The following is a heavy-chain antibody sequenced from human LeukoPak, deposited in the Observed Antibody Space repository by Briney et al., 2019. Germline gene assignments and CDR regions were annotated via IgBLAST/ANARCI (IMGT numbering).Heavy chain of an antibody. Sequence: VASVKVSCKASGYTFTGYYMHWVRQAPGQGLEWMRWINPNSGGTNYAQKFQGRVTMTRDTSISTAYMELSRLRSDDTAVYYCARNYYGSGSYDLGFDYWGQGTLVTVSS. CDR1: GYTFTGYY. J-gene: IGHJ4*02. CDR2: INPNSGGT. D-gene: IGHD3-10*01. V-gene: IGHV1-2*02. CDR3: ARNYYGSGSYDLGFDY.